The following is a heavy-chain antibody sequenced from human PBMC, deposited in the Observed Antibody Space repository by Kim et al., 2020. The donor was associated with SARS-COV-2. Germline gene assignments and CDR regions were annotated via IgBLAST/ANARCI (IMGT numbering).Heavy chain of an antibody. CDR2: IYYSGST. D-gene: IGHD1-26*01. J-gene: IGHJ4*02. CDR3: ARLVGATTFIDY. Sequence: SQTLSLTCTVSGGSISSSSYYWGWIRQPPGKGLEWIGSIYYSGSTYYNPSLKSRVTISVDTSKNQFSLKLSSVTAADTAVYYCARLVGATTFIDYWGQGTLVTVSS. CDR1: GGSISSSSYY. V-gene: IGHV4-39*01.